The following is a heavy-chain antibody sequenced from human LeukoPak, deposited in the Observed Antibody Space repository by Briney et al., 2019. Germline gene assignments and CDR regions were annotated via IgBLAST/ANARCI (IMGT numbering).Heavy chain of an antibody. CDR2: ISGSGTTT. CDR3: AIQITMIVVVPYFDY. J-gene: IGHJ4*02. Sequence: GGSLRLSCAASGLTFSDYYMTWIRQAPGKGLEWVSSISGSGTTTYSADSVRGRFTVSRDNAKNSVFLYMNSLRAEDTAVYYCAIQITMIVVVPYFDYWGQGTQVTVSS. V-gene: IGHV3-11*04. D-gene: IGHD3-22*01. CDR1: GLTFSDYY.